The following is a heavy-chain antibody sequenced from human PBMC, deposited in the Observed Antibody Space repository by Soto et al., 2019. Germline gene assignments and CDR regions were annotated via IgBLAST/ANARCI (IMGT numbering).Heavy chain of an antibody. CDR1: GFSLSNAKMG. J-gene: IGHJ6*02. Sequence: QVTLKESGPVLVKPTETLTLTCAVSGFSLSNAKMGVSWIRQPPGKALEWLAHIFSNDEESYSTSLKSRLTISKDTSKSQVVLTMPDMDPVDTATYYCARKGDTYYSAMDVWGHGITVTVSS. CDR2: IFSNDEE. CDR3: ARKGDTYYSAMDV. V-gene: IGHV2-26*01. D-gene: IGHD1-26*01.